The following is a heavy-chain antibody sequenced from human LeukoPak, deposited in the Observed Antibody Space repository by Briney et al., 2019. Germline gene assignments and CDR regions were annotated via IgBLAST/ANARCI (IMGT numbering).Heavy chain of an antibody. V-gene: IGHV3-33*01. CDR3: VRDQLRRGAFDI. J-gene: IGHJ3*02. Sequence: GGSLRLSCAASGFTFSSYGMHWVRQAPGKGLEWVAVIWYDGSNKYYADSVKGRFTISRDNAKNSLYLQMNSLRAEDTAVYYCVRDQLRRGAFDIWGQGTMVTVPS. CDR2: IWYDGSNK. CDR1: GFTFSSYG. D-gene: IGHD5-24*01.